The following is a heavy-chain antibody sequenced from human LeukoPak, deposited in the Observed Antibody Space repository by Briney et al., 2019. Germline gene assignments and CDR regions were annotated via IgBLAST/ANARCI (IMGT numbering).Heavy chain of an antibody. CDR3: AKAYSSGWSPFDY. Sequence: GGSLRLSCAASGFTFSGYAMSWVRQAPGKGLEWVSAISGSGGTTYYADSVKGRFTISGDNSKNTLYLQMNSLRAEDTAIYYCAKAYSSGWSPFDYWGQGTLVTVSS. V-gene: IGHV3-23*01. J-gene: IGHJ4*02. CDR1: GFTFSGYA. D-gene: IGHD6-19*01. CDR2: ISGSGGTT.